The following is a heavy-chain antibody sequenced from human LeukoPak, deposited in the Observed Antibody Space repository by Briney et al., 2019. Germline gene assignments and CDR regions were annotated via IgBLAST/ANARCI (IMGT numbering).Heavy chain of an antibody. V-gene: IGHV4-59*08. D-gene: IGHD1-26*01. J-gene: IGHJ1*01. CDR1: GGSISSYY. CDR3: ARLSIFGGSYLFQH. Sequence: SGTLSLTCTVSGGSISSYYWSWIRQPPGKGLEWIGYIYYSGSTNYNPSLKSRVTISVDTSKNQFSLKLSSVTAADTAVYYCARLSIFGGSYLFQHWGQGTLVTVSS. CDR2: IYYSGST.